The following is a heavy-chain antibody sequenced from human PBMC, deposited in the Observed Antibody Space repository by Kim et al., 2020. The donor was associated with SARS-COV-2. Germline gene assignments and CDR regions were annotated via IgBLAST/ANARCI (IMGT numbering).Heavy chain of an antibody. V-gene: IGHV3-9*01. Sequence: GGSLRLSCAASGFTFDDYAMHWVRQAPGKGLEWVSGISWNSGSIGYADSVKGRFTISRDNAKNSLYLQMNSLRAEDTALYYCAKGALSSSWYRNYYYGMDASGPGTMVTVSS. CDR3: AKGALSSSWYRNYYYGMDA. CDR1: GFTFDDYA. J-gene: IGHJ6*02. D-gene: IGHD6-13*01. CDR2: ISWNSGSI.